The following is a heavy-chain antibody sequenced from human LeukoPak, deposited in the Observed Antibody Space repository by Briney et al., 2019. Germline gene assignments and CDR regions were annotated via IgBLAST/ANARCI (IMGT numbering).Heavy chain of an antibody. J-gene: IGHJ5*02. V-gene: IGHV1-2*06. CDR1: GYTFTGYY. CDR2: INPNSGGT. CDR3: AREGGAYCSSTSCSCENCTWCDP. Sequence: ASVKVSCKPSGYTFTGYYMHWVRQAPGHGLEWMGRINPNSGGTNYAQKLQGRVTITRATSISTAYMELSRLRSDDTAVYYCAREGGAYCSSTSCSCENCTWCDPGGQGTLVTVSS. D-gene: IGHD2-2*01.